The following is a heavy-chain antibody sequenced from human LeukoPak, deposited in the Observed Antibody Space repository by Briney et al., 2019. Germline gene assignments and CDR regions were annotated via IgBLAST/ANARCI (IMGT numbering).Heavy chain of an antibody. Sequence: GGSLRLSCAASGFTFSSYSMNWVRQAPGKGLEWVAVIWYDGSNKYYADSVKGRFTISRDNSKNTLYLQINSLRAEDTAVYYCAKLKYYYDSSGYYDYWGQGTLVTVSS. CDR1: GFTFSSYS. V-gene: IGHV3-33*06. CDR2: IWYDGSNK. CDR3: AKLKYYYDSSGYYDY. J-gene: IGHJ4*02. D-gene: IGHD3-22*01.